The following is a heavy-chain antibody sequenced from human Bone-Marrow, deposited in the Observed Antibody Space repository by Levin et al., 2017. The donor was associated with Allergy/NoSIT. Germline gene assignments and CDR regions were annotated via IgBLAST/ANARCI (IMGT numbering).Heavy chain of an antibody. CDR3: ARNYYGSGSYYLSYYYYGMDV. CDR2: ISSSGSTI. Sequence: LSLTCAASGFTFSSYEMNWVRQAPGKGLEWVSYISSSGSTIYYADSVKGRFTISRDNAKNSLYLQMNSLRAEDTAVYYCARNYYGSGSYYLSYYYYGMDVWGQGTTVTVSS. CDR1: GFTFSSYE. D-gene: IGHD3-10*01. V-gene: IGHV3-48*03. J-gene: IGHJ6*02.